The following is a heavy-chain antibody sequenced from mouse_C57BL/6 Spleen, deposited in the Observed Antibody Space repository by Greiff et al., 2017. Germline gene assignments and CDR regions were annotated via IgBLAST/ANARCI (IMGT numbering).Heavy chain of an antibody. V-gene: IGHV1-55*01. D-gene: IGHD1-1*01. J-gene: IGHJ4*01. CDR2: IYPGSGST. CDR1: GYTFTSYW. CDR3: ARRDCGSSYFYAMDY. Sequence: VQLQQPGAELVKPGASVKMSCKASGYTFTSYWITWVKQRPGQGLEWLGEIYPGSGSTNYNEKFKSKATLTVDTSSSTAYMQLSSLTSEDSAVYYCARRDCGSSYFYAMDYWGQGTSVTVSS.